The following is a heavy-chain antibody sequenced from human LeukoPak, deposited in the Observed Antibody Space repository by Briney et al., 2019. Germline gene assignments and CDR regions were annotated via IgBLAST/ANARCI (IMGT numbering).Heavy chain of an antibody. D-gene: IGHD3-3*01. CDR2: IYYSGST. V-gene: IGHV4-39*01. Sequence: SETLSLTCTVSGGSISGSSYYWGWIRQPPGKGLEWIGSIYYSGSTYYNPSLKSRVTISVDTSKNQFSLKLSSVTAADTAVYYCAGGITIFGVVIMTNDIHPFDYWGQGTLVTVSS. CDR3: AGGITIFGVVIMTNDIHPFDY. J-gene: IGHJ4*02. CDR1: GGSISGSSYY.